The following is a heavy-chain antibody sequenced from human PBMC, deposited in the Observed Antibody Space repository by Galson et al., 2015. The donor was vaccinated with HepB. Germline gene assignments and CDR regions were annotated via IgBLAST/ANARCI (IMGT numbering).Heavy chain of an antibody. V-gene: IGHV1-69*13. J-gene: IGHJ6*02. CDR2: IIPIFGTA. Sequence: SVKVSCKASGGTFSSYAISWVRQAPGQGLEWMGGIIPIFGTANYAQKFRGRVTITADESTRTAFMELSSLRSEDTAVYYCATVKAARTRYYYYYGMDVWGQGTTVTVSS. D-gene: IGHD2-15*01. CDR1: GGTFSSYA. CDR3: ATVKAARTRYYYYYGMDV.